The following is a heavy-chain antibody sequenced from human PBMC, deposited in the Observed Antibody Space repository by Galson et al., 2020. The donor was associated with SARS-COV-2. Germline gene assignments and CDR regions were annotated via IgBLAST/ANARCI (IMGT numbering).Heavy chain of an antibody. J-gene: IGHJ4*02. CDR1: GYSFTSYW. V-gene: IGHV5-51*01. CDR2: IYPGDSDT. D-gene: IGHD3-9*01. Sequence: GGSLRLSCKGSGYSFTSYWIGWVRQMPGKGLEWMGIIYPGDSDTRYSPSFPGQVTISADKSISTAYLQWSSLKASDTAMYYCARGSNYDILTGYYREWAPYDYWGQGTLVTVSS. CDR3: ARGSNYDILTGYYREWAPYDY.